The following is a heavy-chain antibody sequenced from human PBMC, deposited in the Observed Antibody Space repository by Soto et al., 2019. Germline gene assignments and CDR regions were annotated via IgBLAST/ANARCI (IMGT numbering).Heavy chain of an antibody. J-gene: IGHJ6*03. Sequence: EVQLVESGGGLVQPGWSLRLSCGASGYTVSSNYMSWVRQAPGKGLEWVSVIYSGGSTYYADSVKGRFTISRDNSKNTLYLQMNSLRAEDTAVYYCATPGDYYYYYMDVWGKGTTVTVSS. CDR1: GYTVSSNY. CDR3: ATPGDYYYYYMDV. D-gene: IGHD3-10*01. CDR2: IYSGGST. V-gene: IGHV3-66*01.